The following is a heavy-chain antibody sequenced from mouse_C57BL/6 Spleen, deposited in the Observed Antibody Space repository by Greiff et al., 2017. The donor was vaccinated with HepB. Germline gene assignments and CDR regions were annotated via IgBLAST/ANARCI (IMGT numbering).Heavy chain of an antibody. CDR1: GFTFSDYG. Sequence: EVQRVESGGGLVKPGGSLKLSCAASGFTFSDYGMHWVRQAPEKGLEWVAYISSGSSTIYYADTVKGRFTISRDNAKNTLFLQMTSLRSEDTAMYYCARPTTGEYFDVWGTGTTVTVSS. J-gene: IGHJ1*03. CDR3: ARPTTGEYFDV. D-gene: IGHD1-1*01. V-gene: IGHV5-17*01. CDR2: ISSGSSTI.